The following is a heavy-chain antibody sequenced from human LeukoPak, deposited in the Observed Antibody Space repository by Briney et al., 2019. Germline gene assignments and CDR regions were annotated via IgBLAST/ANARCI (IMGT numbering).Heavy chain of an antibody. J-gene: IGHJ4*02. V-gene: IGHV3-64*01. Sequence: GGSLRLSCAASGLTFSSYAMHWVRQAPGKGLECVSAISSIGGSTYYANCVKGGFTISRDNSQNTLYLQTGSLRAEDMAVYYCERWGQLAFDYWGRGTLVTVSS. CDR3: ERWGQLAFDY. CDR2: ISSIGGST. CDR1: GLTFSSYA. D-gene: IGHD6-6*01.